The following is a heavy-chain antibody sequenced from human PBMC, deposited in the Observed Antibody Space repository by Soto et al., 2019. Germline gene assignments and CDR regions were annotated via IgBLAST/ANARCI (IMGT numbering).Heavy chain of an antibody. CDR3: AREGGSSTKGPFDY. D-gene: IGHD1-26*01. CDR1: GGSFSGYY. Sequence: QVQLQQWGAGLLKPSETLSLTCAVYGGSFSGYYWSWIRQPPGKGLEWIGEINHSGSTNYNPFLKSRVTISVDTSKNQFSLKLSSVTAADTAVYYCAREGGSSTKGPFDYWGQGTLVTVSS. V-gene: IGHV4-34*01. CDR2: INHSGST. J-gene: IGHJ4*02.